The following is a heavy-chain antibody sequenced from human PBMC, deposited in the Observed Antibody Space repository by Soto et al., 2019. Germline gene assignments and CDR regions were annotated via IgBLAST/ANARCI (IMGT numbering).Heavy chain of an antibody. V-gene: IGHV3-30-3*01. D-gene: IGHD3-16*01. Sequence: QVQLVESGGGVVQPGRSLRLSCAASGFTFSSYAMHGVRRAPGKGLEWMAVMSYDGSNKYYADSVKGRFTISRDNSTNTLYLQMNSLRPEDTALYYCARDGGAYWGQGTLVIVSS. CDR3: ARDGGAY. CDR2: MSYDGSNK. CDR1: GFTFSSYA. J-gene: IGHJ4*02.